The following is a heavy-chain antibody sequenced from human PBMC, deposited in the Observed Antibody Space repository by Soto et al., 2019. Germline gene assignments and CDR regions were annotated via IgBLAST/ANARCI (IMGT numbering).Heavy chain of an antibody. J-gene: IGHJ4*02. CDR1: GYTFTSYY. V-gene: IGHV1-46*01. D-gene: IGHD3-22*01. CDR2: INPGGGST. CDR3: ARDLNYYDSSGDPADY. Sequence: GASVKVSCKASGYTFTSYYMHWVRQAPGQGLEWMGIINPGGGSTSYAQKFQGRVTMTRDTSTSTVYMELSSLRSEDTAVYYCARDLNYYDSSGDPADYWGQGTLVTVSS.